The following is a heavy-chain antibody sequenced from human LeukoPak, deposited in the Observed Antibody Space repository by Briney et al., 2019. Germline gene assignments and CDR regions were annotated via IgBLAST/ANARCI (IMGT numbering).Heavy chain of an antibody. V-gene: IGHV3-74*01. CDR2: INTDGSST. CDR1: GFTISGYW. J-gene: IGHJ4*02. Sequence: PGGSLRLSCAVSGFTISGYWMHWVRQPPGKGLVWVSRINTDGSSTSYADSVKGRSTISRDNGKNILYLQMNSLRVEDTAVYYCSYSGSLMTGWGQGTLVTVSS. CDR3: SYSGSLMTG. D-gene: IGHD1-26*01.